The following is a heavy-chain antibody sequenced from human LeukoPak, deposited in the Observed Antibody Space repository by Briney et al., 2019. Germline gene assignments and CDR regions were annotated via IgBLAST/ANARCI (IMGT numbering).Heavy chain of an antibody. V-gene: IGHV1-69*02. D-gene: IGHD2-2*01. CDR1: GGTFSSYT. CDR3: AGGLCSSTSCYLSWFDP. J-gene: IGHJ5*02. CDR2: IIPILGIA. Sequence: SVKVSCKASGGTFSSYTISWVRQAPGRGLEWMGRIIPILGIANYAQKFQGRVTITADKSTSTAYMELSSLRSEDTAVYYCAGGLCSSTSCYLSWFDPWGQGTLVTVSS.